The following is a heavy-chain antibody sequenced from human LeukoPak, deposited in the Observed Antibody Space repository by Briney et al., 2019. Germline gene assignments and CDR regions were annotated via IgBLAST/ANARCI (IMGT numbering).Heavy chain of an antibody. CDR3: ASGRPFDY. Sequence: PGGSLRLSCAASGFTFSTYEMNWVRQAPGKGLEWVSHITRSGTAIYYTDSVKGRFTISRDKAKNSLYLQMNILRAQATAVYYCASGRPFDYWGQGTLVTVSS. V-gene: IGHV3-48*03. J-gene: IGHJ4*02. CDR2: ITRSGTAI. D-gene: IGHD1-1*01. CDR1: GFTFSTYE.